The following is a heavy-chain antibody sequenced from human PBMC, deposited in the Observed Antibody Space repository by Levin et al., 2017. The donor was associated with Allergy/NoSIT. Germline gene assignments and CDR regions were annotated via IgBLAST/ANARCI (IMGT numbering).Heavy chain of an antibody. CDR1: GFTFDDYG. J-gene: IGHJ3*02. CDR2: INWNGGST. CDR3: ARHRFTMNIHDGFDI. D-gene: IGHD2/OR15-2a*01. V-gene: IGHV3-20*01. Sequence: GESLKISCAASGFTFDDYGMSWVRQAPGKGLEWVSGINWNGGSTGYADSVKGRLTISGDNAKNSLYLQMNSLRAEDTALYHCARHRFTMNIHDGFDIWGQGTMVIVSS.